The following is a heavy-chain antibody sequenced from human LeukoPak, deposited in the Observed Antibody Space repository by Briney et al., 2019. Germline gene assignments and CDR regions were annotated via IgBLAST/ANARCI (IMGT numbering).Heavy chain of an antibody. Sequence: GGSLRLSCAASGFTFDDYAMHWGRHAPGKGLEWVSLISGDGGSTYYADSVKGRFTISRDNSKNSLYLQMNSLRTEDTALYYCAKEHYYDSSGSDFDYWGQGTLVAVSS. J-gene: IGHJ4*02. CDR1: GFTFDDYA. D-gene: IGHD3-22*01. V-gene: IGHV3-43*02. CDR3: AKEHYYDSSGSDFDY. CDR2: ISGDGGST.